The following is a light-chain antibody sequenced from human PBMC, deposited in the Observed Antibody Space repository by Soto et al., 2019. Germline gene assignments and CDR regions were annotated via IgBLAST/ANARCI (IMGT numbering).Light chain of an antibody. CDR1: QSVGSH. Sequence: EIVLTQSPATLSLSPGERATLSCRASQSVGSHLGWYQQKPGQAPRLLIYDASNRATGIPARFSGSGSGTDFTLIISSLEPEDSAVYYCQQRTNWPITFGQGTRLEIK. CDR2: DAS. J-gene: IGKJ5*01. V-gene: IGKV3-11*01. CDR3: QQRTNWPIT.